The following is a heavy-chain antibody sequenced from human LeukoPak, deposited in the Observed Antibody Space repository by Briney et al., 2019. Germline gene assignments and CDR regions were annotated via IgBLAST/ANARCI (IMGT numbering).Heavy chain of an antibody. CDR1: GGTFSSYT. V-gene: IGHV1-18*01. CDR2: ISAYNGNT. J-gene: IGHJ4*02. Sequence: ASVKVSCKASGGTFSSYTISWVRQAPGQGLEWMGWISAYNGNTNYAQKLQGRVTMTTDTSTSTAYMELRSLRSDDTAVYYCARQPRGLLSPFDYWGQGTLVTVSS. D-gene: IGHD3-3*01. CDR3: ARQPRGLLSPFDY.